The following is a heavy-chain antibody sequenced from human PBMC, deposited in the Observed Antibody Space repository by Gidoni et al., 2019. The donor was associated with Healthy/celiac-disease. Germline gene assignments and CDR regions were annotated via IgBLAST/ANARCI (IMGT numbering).Heavy chain of an antibody. Sequence: QVQLQESGPGLVKPSETLSLTCTVPGGSISSYYWSWIRQPAGKGLEWIGRIYTSGSTNYTPSLKSRVTMSVDTSKNQFSLKLSSVTAADTAVYYCARDLEHCGGDCHRPLGYYYYGMDVWGQGTTVTVSS. CDR1: GGSISSYY. CDR3: ARDLEHCGGDCHRPLGYYYYGMDV. J-gene: IGHJ6*02. D-gene: IGHD2-21*02. CDR2: IYTSGST. V-gene: IGHV4-4*07.